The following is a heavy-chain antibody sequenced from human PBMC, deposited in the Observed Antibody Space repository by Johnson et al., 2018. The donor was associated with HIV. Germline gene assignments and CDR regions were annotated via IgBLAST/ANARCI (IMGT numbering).Heavy chain of an antibody. J-gene: IGHJ3*02. CDR1: GFTFSSYA. CDR2: IRYDGSNK. CDR3: AREDGSGSYFYHAFDI. D-gene: IGHD3-10*01. V-gene: IGHV3-30*02. Sequence: QMQLVESGGGLVQPGGSLRLSCAASGFTFSSYAMSWVRQAPGKGLEWVAFIRYDGSNKYYVDSVKGRFTIFRDNSKNTLYLQMNSLRAEDTAVYYCAREDGSGSYFYHAFDIWGQGTMVTVSS.